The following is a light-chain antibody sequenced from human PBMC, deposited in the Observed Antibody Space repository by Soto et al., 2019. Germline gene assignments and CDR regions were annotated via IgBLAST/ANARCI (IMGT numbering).Light chain of an antibody. Sequence: EIVLTQSPATLSVSPGERATLSCRASQSVSDNLAWYQQKPGQAPRLLLYGASIRATDIPARFSGSGSGTEFSLTISSLQSEDFAVYYCQQYNDGPLTFGGGTTVEIK. J-gene: IGKJ4*01. CDR2: GAS. CDR1: QSVSDN. CDR3: QQYNDGPLT. V-gene: IGKV3D-15*01.